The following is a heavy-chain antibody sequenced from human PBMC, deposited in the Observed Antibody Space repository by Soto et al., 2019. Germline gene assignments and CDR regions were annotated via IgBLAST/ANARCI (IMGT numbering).Heavy chain of an antibody. CDR3: ANEPN. J-gene: IGHJ4*02. D-gene: IGHD1-1*01. Sequence: QVQLVQSGAEVKKPGASVMVSCKESGGSFSGQRVSWVRQAPGQRLEWMGGIIPMFRTTNYARKFQGGLTIPADGSTKTASMELTSRKAEDTDIYYCANEPNWGQGTLVTVSS. CDR1: GGSFSGQR. V-gene: IGHV1-69*01. CDR2: IIPMFRTT.